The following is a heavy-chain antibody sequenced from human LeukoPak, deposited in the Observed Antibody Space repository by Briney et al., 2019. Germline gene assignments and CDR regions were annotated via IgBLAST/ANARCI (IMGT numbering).Heavy chain of an antibody. Sequence: PGRSLRLSCAASGFTFTNYAMHWVRQAPGQGLEWVAGISCDGSNKYYADSVKGRFTISTDNSKNTPYLKMNSLRSDDTAVYYCARTDYYGSLWGQGTMVTVSS. D-gene: IGHD3-10*01. J-gene: IGHJ3*01. CDR1: GFTFTNYA. CDR3: ARTDYYGSL. CDR2: ISCDGSNK. V-gene: IGHV3-30*01.